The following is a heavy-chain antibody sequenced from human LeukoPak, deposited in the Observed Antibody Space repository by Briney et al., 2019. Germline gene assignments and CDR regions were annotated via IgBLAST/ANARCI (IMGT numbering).Heavy chain of an antibody. J-gene: IGHJ4*02. Sequence: PGGSLRLSCSASGFTFSSNSMHWVRQAPGKGLEYVSAISGKGGSTYYVDSVKGRFTISRDNSKNTLYLQMSSLRAEDTAVYYRVKEGPGYYDSSGYFAYFDYWGQGTLVTVSS. CDR1: GFTFSSNS. CDR3: VKEGPGYYDSSGYFAYFDY. D-gene: IGHD3-22*01. V-gene: IGHV3-64D*06. CDR2: ISGKGGST.